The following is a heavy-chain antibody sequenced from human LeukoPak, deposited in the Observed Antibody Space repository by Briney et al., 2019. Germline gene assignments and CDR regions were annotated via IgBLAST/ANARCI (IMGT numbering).Heavy chain of an antibody. J-gene: IGHJ4*02. Sequence: SETLSLTCTVSGGSISSGGYYWSWIRQHPGKGLEWIGYIYYSGSTYYNPSLKSRVTISVDTSKNQFSLKLSSVTAADTAVYYWASIPYYCSSTSCYTWDYWGQGTLVIVSS. V-gene: IGHV4-31*03. CDR3: ASIPYYCSSTSCYTWDY. CDR2: IYYSGST. D-gene: IGHD2-2*02. CDR1: GGSISSGGYY.